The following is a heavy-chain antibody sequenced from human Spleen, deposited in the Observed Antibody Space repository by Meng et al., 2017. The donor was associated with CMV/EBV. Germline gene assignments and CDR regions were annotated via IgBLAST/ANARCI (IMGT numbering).Heavy chain of an antibody. D-gene: IGHD1-7*01. J-gene: IGHJ4*02. CDR2: IFPSGTT. V-gene: IGHV4-39*07. Sequence: TVSDFAISSPTHYWVSVPQPPSKRLAWIVSIFPSGTTYYNPSLTRRVYISVRTSKIQFSLKLTSTTAADTALFYCVRVVRLNYCLDSWGQRTLVTVSS. CDR1: DFAISSPTHY. CDR3: VRVVRLNYCLDS.